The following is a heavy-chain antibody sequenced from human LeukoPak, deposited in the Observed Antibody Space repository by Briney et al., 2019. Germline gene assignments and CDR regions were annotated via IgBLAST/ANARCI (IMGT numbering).Heavy chain of an antibody. CDR2: IIPIFGTA. CDR1: GYTFTSYG. D-gene: IGHD3-9*01. Sequence: GASVKVSCKASGYTFTSYGISWVRQAPGQGLEWMGGIIPIFGTANYAQKFQGRVTITADESTSTAYMELSSLRSEDTAVYYCARVRYFDRAFVYWGQGTLVTVSS. CDR3: ARVRYFDRAFVY. V-gene: IGHV1-69*13. J-gene: IGHJ4*02.